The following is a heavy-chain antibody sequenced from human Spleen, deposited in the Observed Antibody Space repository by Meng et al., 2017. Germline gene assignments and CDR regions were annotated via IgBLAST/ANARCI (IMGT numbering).Heavy chain of an antibody. CDR3: ARGPTTMAHDFDY. D-gene: IGHD4-11*01. Sequence: QVHLQQWGEGFLTPPETLSLTCVVSGGSFSDYYWSWIRQPPGKGLEWIGEINHSGSTNYNPSLESRATISVDTSQNNLPLKLSSVTAADSAVYYCARGPTTMAHDFDYWGQGTLVTVSS. CDR2: INHSGST. CDR1: GGSFSDYY. V-gene: IGHV4-34*01. J-gene: IGHJ4*02.